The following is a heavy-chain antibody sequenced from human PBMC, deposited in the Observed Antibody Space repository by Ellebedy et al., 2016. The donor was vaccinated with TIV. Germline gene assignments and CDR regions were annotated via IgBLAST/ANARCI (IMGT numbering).Heavy chain of an antibody. CDR1: GFTFNSYA. Sequence: GESLKISXAASGFTFNSYAMGWVRQAPGKGLQWVSVISNVGDTTYYADAVKGRFTISRDNSKNTVYLQMKSLSAEDTAVHYCVKGGGYFGSGNSPFLFDDWGQGTLVTVSS. CDR2: ISNVGDTT. D-gene: IGHD3-10*01. CDR3: VKGGGYFGSGNSPFLFDD. V-gene: IGHV3-23*01. J-gene: IGHJ4*02.